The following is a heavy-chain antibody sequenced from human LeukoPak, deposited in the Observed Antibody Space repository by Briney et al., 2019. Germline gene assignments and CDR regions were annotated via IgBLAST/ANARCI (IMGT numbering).Heavy chain of an antibody. Sequence: GGSLRLSCVASGFTFSTYTMNRVRQAPGKGLEWVSSISSSSFFISYADSVKGRFTISRDKSQNTLYLQMNSLRAEDTAVYYCARDLGATVTIYWFDPWGQGTLVTVSS. CDR3: ARDLGATVTIYWFDP. CDR1: GFTFSTYT. V-gene: IGHV3-21*01. CDR2: ISSSSFFI. D-gene: IGHD4-17*01. J-gene: IGHJ5*02.